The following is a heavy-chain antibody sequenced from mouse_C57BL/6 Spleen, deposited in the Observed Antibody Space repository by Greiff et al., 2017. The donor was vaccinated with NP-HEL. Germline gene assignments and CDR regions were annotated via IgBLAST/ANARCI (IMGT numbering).Heavy chain of an antibody. CDR1: GYTFTSYW. D-gene: IGHD1-1*01. CDR2: IYPSDSET. Sequence: QAQLQQPGAELVRPGSSVKLSCKASGYTFTSYWMDWVKQRPGQGLEWIGNIYPSDSETHYNQKFKDKATLTVDKSSSTAYMQLSSLTSEDSAVYYCARSRNYYGSSYWYFDVWGTGTTVTVSS. J-gene: IGHJ1*03. CDR3: ARSRNYYGSSYWYFDV. V-gene: IGHV1-61*01.